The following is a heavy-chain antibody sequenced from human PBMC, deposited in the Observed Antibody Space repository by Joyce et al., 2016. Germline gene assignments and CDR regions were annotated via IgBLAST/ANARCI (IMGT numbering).Heavy chain of an antibody. CDR1: GGTLSKYT. V-gene: IGHV1-69*08. CDR2: IIPILGIA. J-gene: IGHJ1*01. D-gene: IGHD3-22*01. CDR3: ARDDFYDSTDYREYFQR. Sequence: QVQLVQSGAEVKKPGSSVKVSCKASGGTLSKYTISWVRQAPGQGLEWRGRIIPILGIANFAQKFQGRVTLSADRSTDTAYMELSSLRFEDTAIYYCARDDFYDSTDYREYFQRRGQGTLVTVSS.